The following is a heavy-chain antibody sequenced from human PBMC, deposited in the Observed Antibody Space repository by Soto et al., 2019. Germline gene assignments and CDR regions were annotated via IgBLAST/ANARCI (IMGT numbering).Heavy chain of an antibody. J-gene: IGHJ6*03. CDR1: GGSISSYY. CDR3: ARATDGDYATDYYYYYMDV. CDR2: IYYSGST. V-gene: IGHV4-59*01. Sequence: ASETLSLTCTVSGGSISSYYWSWIRQPPGKGLEWIGYIYYSGSTNYNPSLKSRVTISVDTSKNQFSLKLSSVTAADTAVYYCARATDGDYATDYYYYYMDVWGKGTTVTVSS. D-gene: IGHD4-17*01.